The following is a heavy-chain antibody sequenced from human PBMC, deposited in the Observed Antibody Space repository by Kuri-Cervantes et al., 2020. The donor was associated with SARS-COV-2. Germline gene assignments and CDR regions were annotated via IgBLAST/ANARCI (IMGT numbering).Heavy chain of an antibody. CDR3: ARQMMSSITIFGVVITRNWFDP. V-gene: IGHV4-39*01. D-gene: IGHD3-3*01. Sequence: GSLRLSCTVSGGSTGSSTYYWGWIRQPQGKGLEWIGSTFYSGSTYYNPSLKSRVTMSVDTSKNQFSLKLSSVTAPDTAVYYCARQMMSSITIFGVVITRNWFDPWGQGTLVTVSS. CDR1: GGSTGSSTYY. CDR2: TFYSGST. J-gene: IGHJ5*02.